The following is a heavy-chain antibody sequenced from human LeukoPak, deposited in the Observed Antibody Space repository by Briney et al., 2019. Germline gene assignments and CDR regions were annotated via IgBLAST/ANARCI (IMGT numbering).Heavy chain of an antibody. J-gene: IGHJ4*02. CDR3: AKVGTGNQYGSGDFDL. D-gene: IGHD3-10*01. Sequence: NPGGSLRLSCAASGFSFSSNSMNSVRQPPGKGLGWVSAISSSSTSIKYADSVKGRFTISRDNARSSVYLEMNSLRVEDTAVYYCAKVGTGNQYGSGDFDLWGQGSLVTVSS. V-gene: IGHV3-21*01. CDR2: ISSSSTSI. CDR1: GFSFSSNS.